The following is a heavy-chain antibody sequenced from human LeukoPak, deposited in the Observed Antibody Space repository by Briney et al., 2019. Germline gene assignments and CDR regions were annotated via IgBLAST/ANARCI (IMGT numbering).Heavy chain of an antibody. J-gene: IGHJ6*03. CDR2: INPSGGST. Sequence: ASVKVSCKASGYTFTSYDINWVRQATGQGLEWMGIINPSGGSTSYAQKFQGRVTMTRDMSTSTVYMELSSLRSEDTAVYYCARAALGFLEWLPQDYYYYMDVWGKGTTVTVSS. V-gene: IGHV1-46*01. D-gene: IGHD3-3*01. CDR3: ARAALGFLEWLPQDYYYYMDV. CDR1: GYTFTSYD.